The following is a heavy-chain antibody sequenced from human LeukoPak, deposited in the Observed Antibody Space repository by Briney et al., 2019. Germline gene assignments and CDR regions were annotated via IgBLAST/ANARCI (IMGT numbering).Heavy chain of an antibody. Sequence: PGGSLRLSCAASGFNFNNHNMNWVRQAPGKGLEWVSYISGGGEAIFYADSVQGRFTISRDNAKNSVYLQMNSLRAEDTAVYYCASEEWTWGKGTLVTVSS. V-gene: IGHV3-48*01. CDR2: ISGGGEAI. CDR1: GFNFNNHN. CDR3: ASEEWT. J-gene: IGHJ5*02. D-gene: IGHD3-3*01.